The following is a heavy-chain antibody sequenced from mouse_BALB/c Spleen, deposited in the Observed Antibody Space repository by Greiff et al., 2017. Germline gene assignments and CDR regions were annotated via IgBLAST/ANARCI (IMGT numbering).Heavy chain of an antibody. CDR2: IDPENGNT. CDR1: GFNIKDYY. Sequence: VQLKESGAELVRPGALVKLSCKASGFNIKDYYMHWVKQRPEQGLEWIGWIDPENGNTIYDPKFQGKASITADTSSNTAYLQLSSLTSEDTAVYYCAVMITTRAMDYWGQGTSVTVSS. CDR3: AVMITTRAMDY. D-gene: IGHD2-4*01. J-gene: IGHJ4*01. V-gene: IGHV14-1*02.